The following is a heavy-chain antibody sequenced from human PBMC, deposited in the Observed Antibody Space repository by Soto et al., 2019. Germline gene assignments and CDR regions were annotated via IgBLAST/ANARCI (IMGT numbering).Heavy chain of an antibody. V-gene: IGHV1-69*13. J-gene: IGHJ6*02. CDR1: GGTFSSHS. D-gene: IGHD1-1*01. CDR3: ATGSFTSTGGRIGYHYNAMDV. CDR2: IIPIFGTA. Sequence: ASVKVSCKSSGGTFSSHSINWVRQAPGQGLEWMGGIIPIFGTANFAKKFQGRVTITADESTTTSYMELSSLTSEDTAVYYCATGSFTSTGGRIGYHYNAMDVWGQGTTVTVSS.